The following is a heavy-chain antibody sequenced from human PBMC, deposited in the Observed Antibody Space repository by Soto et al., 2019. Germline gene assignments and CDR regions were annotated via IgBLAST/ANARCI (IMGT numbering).Heavy chain of an antibody. J-gene: IGHJ4*02. CDR1: GFTFSTYW. Sequence: EVLLVESGGGLVQPGGSLILSCAASGFTFSTYWMHWVRQAPGKGLVWVSRIKNDGSGTYYVDSVEGRFTISRDNATNPLYLQMKSLRAEDTAVYICVRGDGDYYDGNGYLGRHWGQGTLVTVSS. CDR2: IKNDGSGT. CDR3: VRGDGDYYDGNGYLGRH. D-gene: IGHD3-22*01. V-gene: IGHV3-74*01.